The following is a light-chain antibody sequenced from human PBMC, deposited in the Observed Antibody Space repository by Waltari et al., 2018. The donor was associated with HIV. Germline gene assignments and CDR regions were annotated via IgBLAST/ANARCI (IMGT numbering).Light chain of an antibody. CDR2: YDT. Sequence: SYVLTQPPSVSVAPGQTARISCEGDNFGSKSVHWYQQKPGQAPVLVVYYDTDRPSGIPERFSGSNSGNTATLIISGVEAGDEADYYCHVWDSFSDHRVFGGGTELTVL. J-gene: IGLJ2*01. CDR1: NFGSKS. V-gene: IGLV3-21*02. CDR3: HVWDSFSDHRV.